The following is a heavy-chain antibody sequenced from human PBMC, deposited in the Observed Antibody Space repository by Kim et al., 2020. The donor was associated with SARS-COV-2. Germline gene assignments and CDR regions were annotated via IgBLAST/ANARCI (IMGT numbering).Heavy chain of an antibody. J-gene: IGHJ5*02. CDR2: INSDGRRT. CDR3: TRGSAGSGYGWWFDP. Sequence: GSLRLSCVASGFTLSGYWMNWVRQAPGKGLVWVSRINSDGRRTNYADAVKGRFTVSRDNAKNTLYLQMNSLRAEDTAVYYCTRGSAGSGYGWWFDPWGQGALVTVS. CDR1: GFTLSGYW. V-gene: IGHV3-74*01. D-gene: IGHD5-12*01.